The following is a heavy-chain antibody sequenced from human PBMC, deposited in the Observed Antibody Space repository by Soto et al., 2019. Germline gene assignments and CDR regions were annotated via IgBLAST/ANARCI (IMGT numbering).Heavy chain of an antibody. CDR3: TRPCRSCWGTLGDNNWFDP. CDR2: IRSKANSYAT. D-gene: IGHD4-17*01. V-gene: IGHV3-73*01. J-gene: IGHJ5*02. Sequence: GGSLRLSCAASGFTFSGSAMHWVRQASGKGLEWVGRIRSKANSYATAYAASVKGRFTISRDDSKNTAYLQMNSLKTEDTAVYYCTRPCRSCWGTLGDNNWFDPWGQGTLVTVSS. CDR1: GFTFSGSA.